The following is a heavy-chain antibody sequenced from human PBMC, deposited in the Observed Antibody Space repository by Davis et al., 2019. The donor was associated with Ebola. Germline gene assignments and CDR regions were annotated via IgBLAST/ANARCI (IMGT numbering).Heavy chain of an antibody. D-gene: IGHD3-10*01. Sequence: GESLKISCKGSGYSFTSYWIGWVRQMPGKGLEWMGRIDPSDSYTNYSPSFQGHVTISADKSISTAYLQWSSLKASDTAMYYCARENYGSGSYGVYYYYGMDVWGQGTTVTVSS. CDR1: GYSFTSYW. V-gene: IGHV5-10-1*01. CDR3: ARENYGSGSYGVYYYYGMDV. J-gene: IGHJ6*02. CDR2: IDPSDSYT.